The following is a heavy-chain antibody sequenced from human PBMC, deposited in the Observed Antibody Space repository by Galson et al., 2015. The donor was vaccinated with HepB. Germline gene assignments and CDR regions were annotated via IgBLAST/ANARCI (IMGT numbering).Heavy chain of an antibody. CDR3: ARSLDYGDYDLADAFDI. CDR1: GFTFSSYA. D-gene: IGHD4-17*01. Sequence: SLRLSCAASGFTFSSYAMSWVRQAPGKGLEWVSAISGSGGSTYYADSVKGRFTISRDNSKNTLYLQMNSLRAEDTAVYYCARSLDYGDYDLADAFDIWGQGTMVTVSS. CDR2: ISGSGGST. V-gene: IGHV3-23*01. J-gene: IGHJ3*02.